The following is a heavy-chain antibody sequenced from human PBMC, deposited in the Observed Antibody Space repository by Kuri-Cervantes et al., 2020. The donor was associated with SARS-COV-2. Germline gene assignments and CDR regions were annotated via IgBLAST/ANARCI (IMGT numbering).Heavy chain of an antibody. V-gene: IGHV3-48*02. J-gene: IGHJ4*02. CDR3: ARAISSWFDY. CDR2: ISSSSSTI. D-gene: IGHD6-13*01. CDR1: GFTFSSYS. Sequence: GESLKISCAASGFTFSSYSMNWVRQAPGKGLEWVSYISSSSSTIYYADSVKGRFTISRDNAKTSLYLQMNSLGDEDTAVYYCARAISSWFDYWGQGTLVTVSS.